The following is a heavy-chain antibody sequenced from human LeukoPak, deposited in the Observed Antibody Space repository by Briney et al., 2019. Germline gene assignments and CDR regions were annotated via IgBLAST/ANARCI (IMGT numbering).Heavy chain of an antibody. Sequence: GGSLRLSCAASGFTLSDSMNWVRPAPGKGLEGVSSINSNSNYIYYADSVKGRFTISRDNAKDSLYLQMNSLRAEDTAVYYCAREKFADGYFQHWGQGTLVTVSS. CDR2: INSNSNYI. J-gene: IGHJ1*01. CDR3: AREKFADGYFQH. CDR1: GFTLSDS. V-gene: IGHV3-21*01. D-gene: IGHD3-10*01.